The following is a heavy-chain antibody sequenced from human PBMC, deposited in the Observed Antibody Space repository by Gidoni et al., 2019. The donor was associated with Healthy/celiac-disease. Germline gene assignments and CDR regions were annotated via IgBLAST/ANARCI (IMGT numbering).Heavy chain of an antibody. J-gene: IGHJ5*02. Sequence: QVQLKESGPGLVKPAETLSLPCTVAGGSISSYYWSWIRQPPGKGLEWIGYLYYSGRTNYNPAPKRRVTISVDTSKNQFSLKLSSVTAADTAVYYCAREGRVNWFDPWGQGTLVTVSS. CDR2: LYYSGRT. CDR1: GGSISSYY. CDR3: AREGRVNWFDP. V-gene: IGHV4-59*01.